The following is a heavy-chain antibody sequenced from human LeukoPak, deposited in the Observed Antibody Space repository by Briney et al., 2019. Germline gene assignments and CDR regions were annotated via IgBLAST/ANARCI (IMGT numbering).Heavy chain of an antibody. J-gene: IGHJ4*02. Sequence: GGSLRLSCAASGFTFSSYRLSWVRQAPGKGLEWVSSISAGGGGTHYADSVRGRFTISRDNSKNTLYLQMNSLRAEDTAVYYRGKEEFPHFDFSCWGQETLVSVSS. CDR3: GKEEFPHFDFSC. V-gene: IGHV3-23*01. D-gene: IGHD3-9*01. CDR1: GFTFSSYR. CDR2: ISAGGGGT.